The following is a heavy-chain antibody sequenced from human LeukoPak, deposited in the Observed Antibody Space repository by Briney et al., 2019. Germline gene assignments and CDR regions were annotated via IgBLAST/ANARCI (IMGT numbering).Heavy chain of an antibody. Sequence: GESLEISCKASGYSFTSYWIGWVCQMPGKGLEWMGIIDPSDSETRYTPSFQGQVTISVDKSLTTADLQWNSLKASDTAMYYCARQTAMGRSGDYWGQGTLVTVSS. CDR3: ARQTAMGRSGDY. V-gene: IGHV5-51*01. CDR1: GYSFTSYW. CDR2: IDPSDSET. D-gene: IGHD5-18*01. J-gene: IGHJ4*02.